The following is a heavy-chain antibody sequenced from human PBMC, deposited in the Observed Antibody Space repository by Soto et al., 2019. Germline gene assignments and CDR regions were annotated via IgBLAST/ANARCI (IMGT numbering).Heavy chain of an antibody. J-gene: IGHJ5*01. V-gene: IGHV4-30-4*01. Sequence: TSETLSLTCSVSGDSISNLDYFWAWIRQPPGQALEYIGYIYKSATTYYNPSFESRVAISVDTSKSQFSLNVTSVTASDTAVYFCARGRYCLTGRCFPNWFDSWGQGSLVTVSS. CDR1: GDSISNLDYF. D-gene: IGHD7-27*01. CDR2: IYKSATT. CDR3: ARGRYCLTGRCFPNWFDS.